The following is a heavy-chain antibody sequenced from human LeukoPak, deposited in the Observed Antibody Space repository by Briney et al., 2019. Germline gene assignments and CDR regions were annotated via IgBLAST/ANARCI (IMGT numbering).Heavy chain of an antibody. CDR1: GFTFSSYA. J-gene: IGHJ4*02. V-gene: IGHV3-30-3*02. CDR3: AKCGIISGSSYYFDH. Sequence: PGGSLRLSCAASGFTFSSYAIHWVRQAPGKGLEWVAVISYDGSNKYYADSVKGRFTISRDNSKNTLYLQMNSLRAEDTAVYYCAKCGIISGSSYYFDHWGQGTLVTVSS. CDR2: ISYDGSNK. D-gene: IGHD1-26*01.